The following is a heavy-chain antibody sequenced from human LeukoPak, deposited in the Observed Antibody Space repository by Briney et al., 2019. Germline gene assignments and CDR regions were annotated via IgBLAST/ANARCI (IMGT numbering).Heavy chain of an antibody. Sequence: SETLSLTCTVSGGSISSSSYYWGWIRQPPGKGLEWIGSIYYSGSTYYNPSLKSRVTISVDTSKNQFSLKLSSVTAADTAVYYCAKGRLEPPNVQSYWGQGTLVTVSS. CDR1: GGSISSSSYY. D-gene: IGHD1-1*01. CDR3: AKGRLEPPNVQSY. CDR2: IYYSGST. J-gene: IGHJ4*02. V-gene: IGHV4-39*01.